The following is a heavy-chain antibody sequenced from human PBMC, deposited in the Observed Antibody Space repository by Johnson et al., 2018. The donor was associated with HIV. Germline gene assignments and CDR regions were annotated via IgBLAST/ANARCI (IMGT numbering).Heavy chain of an antibody. D-gene: IGHD2-15*01. Sequence: QVLLVESGGGVVQPGGSLRLSCVVSGFTFSSYGMHWVRQAPGKGLEWVAFIRYDGSNKYYADSVKGRFTISRDNSKNTLYLQMNSLRAEDTAAYYCAKDNIVVVSRDAFDIWGQGTMVTVSS. V-gene: IGHV3-30*02. CDR1: GFTFSSYG. CDR2: IRYDGSNK. J-gene: IGHJ3*02. CDR3: AKDNIVVVSRDAFDI.